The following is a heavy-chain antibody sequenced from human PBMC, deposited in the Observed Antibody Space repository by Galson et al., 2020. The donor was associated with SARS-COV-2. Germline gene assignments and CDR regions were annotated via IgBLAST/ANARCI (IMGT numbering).Heavy chain of an antibody. CDR2: IWYDGSNK. CDR1: GFTFSSHG. D-gene: IGHD3-22*01. Sequence: GGSLRLSCAASGFTFSSHGMHWVRQAPGKGLGWVAAIWYDGSNKYYADSVKGRFTISRDNSKNTLYLQMNSLRAEDTAVYYCARDRDITMIVVVSKGGNFDLWGRGTLVTVSS. J-gene: IGHJ2*01. V-gene: IGHV3-33*01. CDR3: ARDRDITMIVVVSKGGNFDL.